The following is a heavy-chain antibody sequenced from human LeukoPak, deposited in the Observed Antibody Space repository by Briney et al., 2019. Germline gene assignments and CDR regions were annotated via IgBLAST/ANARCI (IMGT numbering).Heavy chain of an antibody. CDR1: GGSISSYY. V-gene: IGHV4-59*01. CDR3: AGTNYDILTGYYYYYYYGMDV. D-gene: IGHD3-9*01. CDR2: IYYSGST. Sequence: PSETLSLTCTVSGGSISSYYWSWIRQPPGKGLEWIGYIYYSGSTSYNPSLKSRVTISVDTSKNQFSLKLSSVTAADTAVYYCAGTNYDILTGYYYYYYYGMDVWGQGTTVTVSS. J-gene: IGHJ6*02.